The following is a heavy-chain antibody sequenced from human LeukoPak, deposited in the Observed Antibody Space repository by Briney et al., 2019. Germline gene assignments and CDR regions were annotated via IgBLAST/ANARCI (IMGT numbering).Heavy chain of an antibody. D-gene: IGHD6-13*01. CDR3: VTSTGQQFIPYDY. V-gene: IGHV3-66*02. Sequence: GGSLRFSCAASGMNVSSNYMTWIRQAPGKGLEWVSLIYGGDAAYYAESVRGRFMISRDNLKNTLFLQMNSLRVEDTAVYYCVTSTGQQFIPYDYWGQGTHVTVSS. CDR2: IYGGDAA. J-gene: IGHJ4*02. CDR1: GMNVSSNY.